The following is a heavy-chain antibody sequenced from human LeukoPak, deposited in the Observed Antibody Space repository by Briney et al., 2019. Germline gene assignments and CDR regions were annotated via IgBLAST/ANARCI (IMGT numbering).Heavy chain of an antibody. J-gene: IGHJ4*02. Sequence: PSETLSLTCTVSGGSISSSSYYWGWIRQPPGTGLEWIGSIYYSGSTYYNPSLKSRVTISVDTSKNQFSLKLSSVTAADTAVYCCARHGGGLAVADLFDYWGQGTLVTVSS. D-gene: IGHD6-19*01. CDR2: IYYSGST. CDR1: GGSISSSSYY. CDR3: ARHGGGLAVADLFDY. V-gene: IGHV4-39*01.